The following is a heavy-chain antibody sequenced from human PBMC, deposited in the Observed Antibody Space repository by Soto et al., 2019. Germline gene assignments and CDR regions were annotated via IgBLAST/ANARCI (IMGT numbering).Heavy chain of an antibody. D-gene: IGHD2-15*01. CDR1: GFTFSSYG. Sequence: PGGSLRLSCAASGFTFSSYGMHWVRQAPGKGLEWVAVISYDGCNKYYADSVKGRFTISRDNSKNTLYLQMNSLRAEDTAVYYCGSLPVVAATPAFDYWGQGTLVTVSS. CDR2: ISYDGCNK. CDR3: GSLPVVAATPAFDY. V-gene: IGHV3-30*03. J-gene: IGHJ4*02.